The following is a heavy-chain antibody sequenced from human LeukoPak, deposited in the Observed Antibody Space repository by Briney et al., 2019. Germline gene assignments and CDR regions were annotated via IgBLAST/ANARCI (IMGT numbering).Heavy chain of an antibody. V-gene: IGHV1-24*01. Sequence: GASVKVSCKVSGYTLTKLSMHWVRQAPGKGRERRGGFDTEDGETIYAQKFQGRVTMTEDTSTDTAYMELSSLRSEDTAVYYCATAAGYSYGNWFDPWGQGTLVTVSS. J-gene: IGHJ5*02. CDR2: FDTEDGET. CDR3: ATAAGYSYGNWFDP. D-gene: IGHD5-18*01. CDR1: GYTLTKLS.